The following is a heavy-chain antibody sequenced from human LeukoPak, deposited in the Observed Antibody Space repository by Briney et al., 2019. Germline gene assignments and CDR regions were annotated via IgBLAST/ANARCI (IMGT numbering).Heavy chain of an antibody. CDR3: AKDTAAAALYYFDY. V-gene: IGHV3-9*03. D-gene: IGHD6-13*01. CDR1: GFTFYDYA. Sequence: PGRSLRLSCAASGFTFYDYAMHWVRQAPGKGLEWVSGISWNSGSIGYADSVKGRFTISRDNAKNSLYLLMNSLRAEDMALYYCAKDTAAAALYYFDYWGQGTLVTVSS. CDR2: ISWNSGSI. J-gene: IGHJ4*02.